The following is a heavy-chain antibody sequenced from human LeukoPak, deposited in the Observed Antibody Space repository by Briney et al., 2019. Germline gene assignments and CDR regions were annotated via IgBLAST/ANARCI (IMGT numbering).Heavy chain of an antibody. Sequence: GGSLRLSCAASGFTFSSYSMNWVRQAPGKGLEWVSSISSSSSYICYADSVKGRFTISRDNAKNSLYLQMNSPRAEDTAVYYCARYYGDYVDAFDIWGQGTMVTVSS. J-gene: IGHJ3*02. V-gene: IGHV3-21*01. D-gene: IGHD4-17*01. CDR1: GFTFSSYS. CDR3: ARYYGDYVDAFDI. CDR2: ISSSSSYI.